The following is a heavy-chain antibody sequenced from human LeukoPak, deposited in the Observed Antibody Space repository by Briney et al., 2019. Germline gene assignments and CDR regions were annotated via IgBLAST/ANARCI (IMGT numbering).Heavy chain of an antibody. CDR3: AKGGYCSSTSCSLHAFDI. D-gene: IGHD2-2*01. CDR1: GFTFSSYG. J-gene: IGHJ3*02. CDR2: IWYDGSNK. V-gene: IGHV3-33*06. Sequence: GSLRLSCAASGFTFSSYGMHWVRQAPGKGLEWVAVIWYDGSNKYYADSVKGRFTISRDNSKNTLYLQMNSLRAEDTAVYYCAKGGYCSSTSCSLHAFDIWGQGTMVTVSS.